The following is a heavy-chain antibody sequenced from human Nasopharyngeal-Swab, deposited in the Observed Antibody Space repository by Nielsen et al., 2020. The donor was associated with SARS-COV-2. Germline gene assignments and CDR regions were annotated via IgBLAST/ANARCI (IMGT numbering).Heavy chain of an antibody. Sequence: WISQAPGKALEWLVRIDWDDDKYYSTSLKTRLTISKDTSKNQVVHTMTNMDPVDTATYYCARTLYYDILTGYSRGNYGMDVWGQGTTVTVSS. D-gene: IGHD3-9*01. V-gene: IGHV2-70*11. CDR2: IDWDDDK. CDR3: ARTLYYDILTGYSRGNYGMDV. J-gene: IGHJ6*02.